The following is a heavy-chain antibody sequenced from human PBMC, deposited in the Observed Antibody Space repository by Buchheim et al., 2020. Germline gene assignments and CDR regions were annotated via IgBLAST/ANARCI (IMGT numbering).Heavy chain of an antibody. Sequence: QVQLVESGGGVVQPGRSLRLSCAASGFTFSSYAMHWVRQAPGKGLEWVAVISYDGSNKYYADSVKGRFTISRDNSKNNMYWQMNSLRAEDTAVYYWARDALDIVVVPAATGGGWFDPWGQGTL. CDR3: ARDALDIVVVPAATGGGWFDP. CDR1: GFTFSSYA. J-gene: IGHJ5*02. D-gene: IGHD2-2*03. CDR2: ISYDGSNK. V-gene: IGHV3-30*04.